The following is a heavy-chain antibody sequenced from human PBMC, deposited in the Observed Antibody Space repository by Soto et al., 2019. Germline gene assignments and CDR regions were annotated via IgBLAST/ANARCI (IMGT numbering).Heavy chain of an antibody. CDR1: GFTFSSYG. CDR3: AKDVVVGATTGLGDYYYYYGMDV. J-gene: IGHJ6*02. Sequence: SLRLSCAASGFTFSSYGMHLVRRAPGKGLEWVAVISYDGSNKYYADSVKGRFTISRDNSKNTLYLQMNSLRAEDTAVYYCAKDVVVGATTGLGDYYYYYGMDVWGQGTTVPVSS. D-gene: IGHD1-26*01. CDR2: ISYDGSNK. V-gene: IGHV3-30*18.